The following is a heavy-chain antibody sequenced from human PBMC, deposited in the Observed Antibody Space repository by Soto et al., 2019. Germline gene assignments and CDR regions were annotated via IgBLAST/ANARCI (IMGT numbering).Heavy chain of an antibody. V-gene: IGHV3-30-3*02. CDR1: GFTFSSYG. D-gene: IGHD4-17*01. J-gene: IGHJ6*02. CDR2: ISYDGSNK. Sequence: GGSLRLSCAASGFTFSSYGRHWVRQAPGKGLEWVAVISYDGSNKYYADSVKGRFTISRDNSKNTLYLQMNSLRAEDTAVYYCAKTVTTYYYYGMDVWGQGTTVTVSS. CDR3: AKTVTTYYYYGMDV.